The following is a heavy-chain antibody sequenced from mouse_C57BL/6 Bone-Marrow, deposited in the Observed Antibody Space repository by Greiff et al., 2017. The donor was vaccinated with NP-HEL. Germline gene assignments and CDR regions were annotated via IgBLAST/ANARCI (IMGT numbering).Heavy chain of an antibody. Sequence: EVQLQQSGPGLVKPSQSLSLTCSVTGYSITSGYYWNWIRQFPGNKLEWMGYISYDGSNNYNPSLKNRISITRDTSKNQFFLKLNSVTTEDTATYYCAKGGYYGSSHGYYFDYWGQGTTLTVSS. J-gene: IGHJ2*01. CDR2: ISYDGSN. V-gene: IGHV3-6*01. D-gene: IGHD1-1*01. CDR1: GYSITSGYY. CDR3: AKGGYYGSSHGYYFDY.